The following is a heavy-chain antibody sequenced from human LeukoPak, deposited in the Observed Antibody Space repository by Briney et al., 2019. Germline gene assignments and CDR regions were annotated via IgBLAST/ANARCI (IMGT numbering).Heavy chain of an antibody. V-gene: IGHV4-30-4*01. Sequence: PSQTLSLTCTVSSGSTSSGDYYWTWIRQPPGKGLEWIGYIYYSGSTYYNPSLKSRVTISVDTSKNQFSLKLSSVTAADTAVYYCARTKYSSGWYVVRSGDPFDYWGQGILVTVSS. J-gene: IGHJ4*02. CDR2: IYYSGST. D-gene: IGHD6-19*01. CDR1: SGSTSSGDYY. CDR3: ARTKYSSGWYVVRSGDPFDY.